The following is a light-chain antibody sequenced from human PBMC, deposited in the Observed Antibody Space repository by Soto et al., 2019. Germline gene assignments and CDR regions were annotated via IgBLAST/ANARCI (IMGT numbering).Light chain of an antibody. V-gene: IGLV1-40*01. CDR3: QSYDTSLSGFYV. CDR2: DDN. Sequence: QSVLTQPPSVSGAPGQRVSISCTGSSSNIGEGYNVHWYQQLPGTAPKLLIYDDNNRPSGVPDRFSGSKSGTSASLAITGLQAEDEADYYCQSYDTSLSGFYVFGTGTKLTVL. J-gene: IGLJ1*01. CDR1: SSNIGEGYN.